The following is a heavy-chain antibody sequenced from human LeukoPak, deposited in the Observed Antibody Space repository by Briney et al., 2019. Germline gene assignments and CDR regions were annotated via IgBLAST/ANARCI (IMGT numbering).Heavy chain of an antibody. D-gene: IGHD4-23*01. J-gene: IGHJ4*02. V-gene: IGHV4-39*01. Sequence: KPSETLSLTCTVSGGPISKSTYNWGWIRQPPGKGLEWIGAISDSGNTYSSPSLRSRVTISVDTSKNQFSLKLTSVTAADTGVYYCARQGDGGRAYDHWGQGSQVTVSS. CDR3: ARQGDGGRAYDH. CDR2: ISDSGNT. CDR1: GGPISKSTYN.